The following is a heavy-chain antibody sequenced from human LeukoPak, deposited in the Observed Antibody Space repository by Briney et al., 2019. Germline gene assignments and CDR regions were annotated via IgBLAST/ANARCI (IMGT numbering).Heavy chain of an antibody. Sequence: SGTLALTCTGSGGSISSYYWSWIRQPAGKGLEWIGRIYTSGSTNYNASLKSRVSMSVDTSTNQFSLKLSSVTAADTAAFYCARENSGSYRDFDYWGQGTLVTVSS. V-gene: IGHV4-4*07. D-gene: IGHD1-26*01. J-gene: IGHJ4*02. CDR1: GGSISSYY. CDR2: IYTSGST. CDR3: ARENSGSYRDFDY.